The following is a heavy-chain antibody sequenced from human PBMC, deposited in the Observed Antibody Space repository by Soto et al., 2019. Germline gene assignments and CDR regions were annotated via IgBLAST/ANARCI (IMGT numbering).Heavy chain of an antibody. V-gene: IGHV3-23*01. Sequence: GGSLSLSCAASGFTFRSYAMSWVRQAPGKGLEWVLGISASGGSTYYADSVKGRLTISRENSKNTLYLQMNSLRAEDTAVYYCAKGADSGGFDYWGHGTPVTVSS. CDR3: AKGADSGGFDY. J-gene: IGHJ4*01. CDR2: ISASGGST. D-gene: IGHD3-16*01. CDR1: GFTFRSYA.